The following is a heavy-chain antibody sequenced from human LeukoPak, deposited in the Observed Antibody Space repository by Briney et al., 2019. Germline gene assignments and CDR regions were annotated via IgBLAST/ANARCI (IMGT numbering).Heavy chain of an antibody. Sequence: PSGTLSLTCTVSGDSINSLDLWSWVRQPPGKGLEWIGEMYLSGTTHSNPSVKSRVTISIDKSKNQFFLNLSSVTAADTAVYYCARGAVEIDSWGQGTLVTVSS. CDR2: MYLSGTT. CDR3: ARGAVEIDS. CDR1: GDSINSLDL. J-gene: IGHJ4*02. D-gene: IGHD6-19*01. V-gene: IGHV4-4*02.